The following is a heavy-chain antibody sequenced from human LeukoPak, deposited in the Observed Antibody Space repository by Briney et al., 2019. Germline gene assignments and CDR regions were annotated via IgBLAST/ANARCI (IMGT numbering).Heavy chain of an antibody. CDR2: IYYSGST. J-gene: IGHJ4*02. CDR3: ARVGGESGYSYGYEH. V-gene: IGHV4-59*12. CDR1: GGSISSYY. Sequence: SETLSLTCTVSGGSISSYYWSWIRQPPGKGLEWIGYIYYSGSTNYNPSLKSRVTISVDTSKNQFSLKLSSVTAADTAVYYCARVGGESGYSYGYEHWGQGTLVTVSS. D-gene: IGHD5-18*01.